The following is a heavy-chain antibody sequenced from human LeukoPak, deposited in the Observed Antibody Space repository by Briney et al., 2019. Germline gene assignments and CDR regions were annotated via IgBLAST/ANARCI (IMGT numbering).Heavy chain of an antibody. J-gene: IGHJ4*02. Sequence: ASVKVSCKASGYRFTSYGITWVRQAPGQGLEWMGWISAYTGNTNYAQNFQGRVTMTTDTSTSTAFMELRSLRSDDTAVYYCARSGVGYFYDNTGYYPLDYWGQGTLVTVSS. D-gene: IGHD3-22*01. CDR3: ARSGVGYFYDNTGYYPLDY. CDR1: GYRFTSYG. CDR2: ISAYTGNT. V-gene: IGHV1-18*01.